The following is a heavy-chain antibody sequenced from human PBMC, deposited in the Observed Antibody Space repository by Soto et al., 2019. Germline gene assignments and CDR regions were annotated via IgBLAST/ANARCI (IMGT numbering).Heavy chain of an antibody. V-gene: IGHV1-69*01. CDR1: GGTFSSYA. CDR3: ARGGYYYGSGSPTNYYYYYGMDV. Sequence: QVQLVQSGAEVKKPGSSVKVSCKASGGTFSSYAISWVRQAPGQGLEWMGGIIPIFGTANYAQKFQGRVTITADESTSTAYMELSSLRSEDTAVYYCARGGYYYGSGSPTNYYYYYGMDVWGQGTTVTVSS. J-gene: IGHJ6*02. D-gene: IGHD3-10*01. CDR2: IIPIFGTA.